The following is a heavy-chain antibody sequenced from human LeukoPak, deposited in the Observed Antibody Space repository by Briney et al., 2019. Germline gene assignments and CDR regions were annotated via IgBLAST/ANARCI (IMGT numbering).Heavy chain of an antibody. CDR1: GFTFSSYA. CDR3: ASRSFYYYDSSEDIDY. CDR2: ISGSGGST. J-gene: IGHJ4*02. Sequence: GGSLRLSCAASGFTFSSYAMSWVRQAPGKGLEWVSAISGSGGSTYYADSVKGRFTISRDNSKNTLYLQMNSLRAEDTAVYYCASRSFYYYDSSEDIDYWGQGTLVTVSS. V-gene: IGHV3-23*01. D-gene: IGHD3-22*01.